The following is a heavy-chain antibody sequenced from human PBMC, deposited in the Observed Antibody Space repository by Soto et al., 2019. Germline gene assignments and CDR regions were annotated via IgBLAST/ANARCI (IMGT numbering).Heavy chain of an antibody. Sequence: PGGSLRLSCAASGFTFSSYGMHWVRQAPGKGLEWVAVISYDGSNKYYADSVKGRFTISRDNSKNTLYLQMNSLRAEDTAVYYCANLIRGNWNGSLFWYYGMDVWGQGTTVTVSS. D-gene: IGHD1-1*01. CDR2: ISYDGSNK. V-gene: IGHV3-30*18. J-gene: IGHJ6*02. CDR3: ANLIRGNWNGSLFWYYGMDV. CDR1: GFTFSSYG.